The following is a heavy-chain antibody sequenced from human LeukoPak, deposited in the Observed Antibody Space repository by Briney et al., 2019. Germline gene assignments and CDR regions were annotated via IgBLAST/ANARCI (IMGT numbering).Heavy chain of an antibody. CDR3: ARATDDGMDV. J-gene: IGHJ6*02. Sequence: SETLSLTCTVSGGSFSVYYWTWIRQPPGKGLEWIGYIYYSGSTYYNPSLKSRVTISVDTSKNQFSLKLSSVTAADTAVYYCARATDDGMDVWGQGTTVTVSS. V-gene: IGHV4-30-4*01. CDR2: IYYSGST. CDR1: GGSFSVYY. D-gene: IGHD5-12*01.